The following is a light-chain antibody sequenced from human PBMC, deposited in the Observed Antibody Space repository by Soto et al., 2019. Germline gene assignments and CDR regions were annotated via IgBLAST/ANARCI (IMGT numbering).Light chain of an antibody. V-gene: IGKV2-28*01. CDR2: LGS. CDR1: RSILGSSGYNY. CDR3: AQGLAVPFT. Sequence: DVVLTQSPLSLPVTPGEPASISCRSSRSILGSSGYNYLNWYLQKPGQSPQLLIYLGSSRASGVPDRFSGSGSGTDFTLTISRVEAGDVGVYFCAQGLAVPFTFGGGTKVDIK. J-gene: IGKJ4*01.